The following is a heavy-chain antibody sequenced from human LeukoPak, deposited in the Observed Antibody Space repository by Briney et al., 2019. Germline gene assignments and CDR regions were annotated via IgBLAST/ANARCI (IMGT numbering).Heavy chain of an antibody. CDR3: AREYYDFWSGSLRFDY. Sequence: SQTLSLTRTVSGGFFRRGSYYWSWIRQPAGKGPEWIGRIYTSGSNNSNSSLKSRVTISVDTSKSQFPLKLSSVPAADTAVYYCAREYYDFWSGSLRFDYWGQGTLVTVSS. D-gene: IGHD3-3*01. J-gene: IGHJ4*02. CDR1: GGFFRRGSYY. CDR2: IYTSGSN. V-gene: IGHV4-61*02.